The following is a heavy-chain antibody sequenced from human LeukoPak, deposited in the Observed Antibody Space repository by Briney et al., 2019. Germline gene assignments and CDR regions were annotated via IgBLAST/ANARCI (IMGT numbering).Heavy chain of an antibody. V-gene: IGHV4-59*11. J-gene: IGHJ4*02. CDR2: IYDSGAA. Sequence: SETLSLTCTVSGGSISPLYWGWIRQPPGKGVEFIGYIYDSGAANYNPSLKSRVSLSVDTSENQFSLKLSSVTSADTAVYYCARGGVAAKYYFDFWGQGTLVTVSS. CDR3: ARGGVAAKYYFDF. D-gene: IGHD3-10*01. CDR1: GGSISPLY.